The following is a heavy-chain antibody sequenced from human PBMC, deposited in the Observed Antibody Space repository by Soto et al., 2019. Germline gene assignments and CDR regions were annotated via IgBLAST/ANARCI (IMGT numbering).Heavy chain of an antibody. CDR2: INAGNGNT. CDR1: GYTFTSYA. Sequence: ASVKVSCKASGYTFTSYAMHWVRQAPGQRLEWMGWINAGNGNTKYSQKFQGRVTITRDTSASTAYMELSSLRSEDTAVYYCARAPTTPYYDFWSGYYSGPDYWGQGTLVTVSS. D-gene: IGHD3-3*01. CDR3: ARAPTTPYYDFWSGYYSGPDY. V-gene: IGHV1-3*01. J-gene: IGHJ4*02.